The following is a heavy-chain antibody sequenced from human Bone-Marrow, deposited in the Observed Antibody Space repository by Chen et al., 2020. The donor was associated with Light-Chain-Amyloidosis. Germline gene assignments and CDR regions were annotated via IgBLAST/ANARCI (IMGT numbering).Heavy chain of an antibody. J-gene: IGHJ4*02. CDR3: ARRRDGYNFDY. D-gene: IGHD5-12*01. CDR2: IYPDDSDA. V-gene: IGHV5-51*01. Sequence: GPEVKKPGESLKISCKGSGYTFPNYWIGWVRQMPGKGLEWMGVIYPDDSDARYSPSFEGQVTISADKSITTAYLQWRSLKASDTAMYYCARRRDGYNFDYWGQGTLVTVSS. CDR1: GYTFPNYW.